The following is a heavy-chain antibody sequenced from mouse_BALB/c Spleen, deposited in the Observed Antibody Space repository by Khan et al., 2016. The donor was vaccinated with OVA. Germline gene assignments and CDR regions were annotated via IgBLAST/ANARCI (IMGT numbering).Heavy chain of an antibody. V-gene: IGHV1S135*01. CDR2: IDPCNGGT. CDR1: GYSFTDYN. J-gene: IGHJ2*01. CDR3: ARTDYYGSSYYFDY. D-gene: IGHD1-1*01. Sequence: IQLVQSGPELVKPGASVKVSCKASGYSFTDYNMFWVKQSHGKGLEWIGYIDPCNGGTSYNQKFRGKATLTVDKASSTAFMHLSSLTSEDSAVFYCARTDYYGSSYYFDYWGQGTTLTVSS.